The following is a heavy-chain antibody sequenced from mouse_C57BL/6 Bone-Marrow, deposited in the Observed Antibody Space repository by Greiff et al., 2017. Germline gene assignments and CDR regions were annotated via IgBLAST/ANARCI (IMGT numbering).Heavy chain of an antibody. J-gene: IGHJ1*03. V-gene: IGHV5-6*01. Sequence: EVHLVESGGDLVKPGGSLKLSCAASGFTFSSYGMSWVRQTPDQRLEWVATISSGGSYTYYPDSVKGRFTISRDNAKTTLYLQMSSLKSEDTAMYYCTRQPLYFDVWGTGTTVTVSS. CDR1: GFTFSSYG. CDR2: ISSGGSYT. CDR3: TRQPLYFDV.